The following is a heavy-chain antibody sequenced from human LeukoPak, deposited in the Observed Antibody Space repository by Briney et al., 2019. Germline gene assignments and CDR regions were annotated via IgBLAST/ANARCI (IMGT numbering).Heavy chain of an antibody. J-gene: IGHJ6*03. V-gene: IGHV3-9*01. CDR2: ISWNSGSI. D-gene: IGHD2-21*02. CDR1: GFTFDDYA. Sequence: PGGSLRLSCAASGFTFDDYAMHWVRQAPGKGLEWVSGISWNSGSIGYADSVKGRFTISRDNAKNSLYLQMNSLRAEDTAVYYCARDVPNCGGDCYSYYYYMDVWGKGTTVTVSS. CDR3: ARDVPNCGGDCYSYYYYMDV.